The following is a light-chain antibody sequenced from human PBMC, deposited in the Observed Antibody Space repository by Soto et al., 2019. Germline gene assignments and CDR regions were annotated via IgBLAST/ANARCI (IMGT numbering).Light chain of an antibody. V-gene: IGKV3-20*01. CDR1: QSVSSSY. CDR3: QQYGSSLFT. Sequence: EIVLTQSPGTLSLSPGERATLSCRASQSVSSSYLAWYQQKPGQAPRLLIYGASSRATGIPDRFSVSGSGTDVTLTMSTLEPEDFEVYYCQQYGSSLFTFGPGTKVDIK. CDR2: GAS. J-gene: IGKJ3*01.